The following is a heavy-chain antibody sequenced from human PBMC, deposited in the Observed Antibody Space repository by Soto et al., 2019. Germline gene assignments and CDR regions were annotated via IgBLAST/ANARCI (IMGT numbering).Heavy chain of an antibody. Sequence: ASLKVSCKASGYTFTSYAMHGVRQAPGQRLEWMGWINAGNGNTKYSQKFQGRVTITRDTSASTAYMELSSLRSEDTAVYYCARSIVVVSAADYWGQGTLVTVSS. CDR2: INAGNGNT. J-gene: IGHJ4*02. CDR3: ARSIVVVSAADY. D-gene: IGHD2-21*01. CDR1: GYTFTSYA. V-gene: IGHV1-3*01.